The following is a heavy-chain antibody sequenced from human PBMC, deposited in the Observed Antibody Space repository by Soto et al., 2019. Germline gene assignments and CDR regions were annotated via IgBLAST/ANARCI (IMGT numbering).Heavy chain of an antibody. V-gene: IGHV3-30*18. CDR1: GFTFSSYG. J-gene: IGHJ4*02. D-gene: IGHD1-1*01. CDR3: AKDRWNDVEGDPTPPDY. CDR2: ISYDGSNK. Sequence: QVQLVESGGGVVQPGRSLRLSCAASGFTFSSYGMHWVRQAPGKGLEWVAVISYDGSNKYYADSVKGRFTISRDNSKNTLYLQMNSLRAEDTAVYYCAKDRWNDVEGDPTPPDYWGQGTLVTVSS.